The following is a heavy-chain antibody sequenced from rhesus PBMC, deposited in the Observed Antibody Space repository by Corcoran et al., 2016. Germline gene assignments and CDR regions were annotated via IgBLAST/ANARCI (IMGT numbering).Heavy chain of an antibody. V-gene: IGHV1S9*01. CDR2: IYPSNGNT. Sequence: QVQLVQSGAEVKQPGASVKLSCKASGYPFTSYDINWVRQAPGQVLEWTGWIYPSNGNTGYAQKFQGRVTMTRDTSTSTAYMELSSLRSEDTAVYYCTRRLSSHYGLDSWGQGVVVTVSS. J-gene: IGHJ6*01. CDR1: GYPFTSYD. CDR3: TRRLSSHYGLDS. D-gene: IGHD4-29*01.